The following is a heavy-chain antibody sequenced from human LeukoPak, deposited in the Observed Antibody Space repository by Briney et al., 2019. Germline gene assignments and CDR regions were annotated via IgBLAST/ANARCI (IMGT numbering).Heavy chain of an antibody. J-gene: IGHJ3*01. V-gene: IGHV1-46*03. Sequence: ASVKVSCKASGYTFTSYYMYWVRQAPGQGLEWMGIINPSGGSTSYAQKFQGRVTMTRDTSTSTVYMELGSLRSEDTAVYYCSLDNPAGWVLWGQGTIVTVSS. CDR1: GYTFTSYY. D-gene: IGHD1-14*01. CDR3: SLDNPAGWVL. CDR2: INPSGGST.